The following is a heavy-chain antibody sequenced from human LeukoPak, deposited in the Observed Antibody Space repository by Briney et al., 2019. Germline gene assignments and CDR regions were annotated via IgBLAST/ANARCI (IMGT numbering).Heavy chain of an antibody. CDR3: ARVGYSYGLDYFDY. CDR1: GFTFSSYS. Sequence: GGSLRLSCAASGFTFSSYSMNWVRQAPGKGLEWVSSISSSSSYIYYADSVKGRFTISRDNAKNSLYLQMNSLRAEDTAVYYCARVGYSYGLDYFDYWGRGNLVTVSS. CDR2: ISSSSSYI. V-gene: IGHV3-21*01. J-gene: IGHJ4*02. D-gene: IGHD5-18*01.